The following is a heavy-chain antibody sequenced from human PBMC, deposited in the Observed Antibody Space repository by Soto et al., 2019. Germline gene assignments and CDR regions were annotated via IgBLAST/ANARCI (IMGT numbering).Heavy chain of an antibody. J-gene: IGHJ4*02. V-gene: IGHV1-18*01. CDR1: GYTFTSYG. CDR3: ARDRLGGYCTNGLCYIDY. D-gene: IGHD2-8*01. Sequence: PSGKVACTASGYTFTSYGISWVRQAPGQGLEWMGWISAYNVNTNYAQKLQGRVTMTTDTSTSTAYMELRSLRSDDTAVYYCARDRLGGYCTNGLCYIDYWGQGTLVTVSS. CDR2: ISAYNVNT.